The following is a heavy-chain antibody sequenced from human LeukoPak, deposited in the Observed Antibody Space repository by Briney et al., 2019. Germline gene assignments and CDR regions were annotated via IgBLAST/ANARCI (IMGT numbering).Heavy chain of an antibody. J-gene: IGHJ4*02. CDR2: IFPGDSET. V-gene: IGHV5-51*01. D-gene: IGHD1/OR15-1a*01. CDR3: ATSESQTRSDY. Sequence: GESLKISCKGSGYSFTTHWIGWVRQLPGKGLEWMGPIFPGDSETIYSPSFQGQVTISADKSINTAYLRWSSLKASDTAMYYCATSESQTRSDYWGQGTLVTVSS. CDR1: GYSFTTHW.